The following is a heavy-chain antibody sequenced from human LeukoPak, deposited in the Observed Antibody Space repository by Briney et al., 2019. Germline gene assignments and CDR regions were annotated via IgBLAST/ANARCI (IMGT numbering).Heavy chain of an antibody. J-gene: IGHJ4*02. CDR1: GGSISSYY. D-gene: IGHD2-8*01. Sequence: SETLSVTCTVSGGSISSYYWSWIRQPAGKGLEWIGRIYTSGSTNYNPSLKSRVTMSVDTSKNQFSLKLSSVTAADTAVYYCARDHATYCTNGVCYTGDYWGQGTLVTVSS. CDR3: ARDHATYCTNGVCYTGDY. V-gene: IGHV4-4*07. CDR2: IYTSGST.